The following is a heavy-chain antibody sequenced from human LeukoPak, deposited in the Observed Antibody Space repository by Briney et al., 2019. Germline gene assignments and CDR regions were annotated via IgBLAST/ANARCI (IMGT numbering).Heavy chain of an antibody. CDR1: GGSISSYY. J-gene: IGHJ3*02. CDR2: IYTSGST. V-gene: IGHV4-4*07. CDR3: ARDPYYDFSSGYYTCAFDI. D-gene: IGHD3-3*01. Sequence: SETLSLTCTVSGGSISSYYWSWIRQPAGKGLEWIGRIYTSGSTNYNPSLKSRVTMSVDTSKNQFSLKLSSVTAADTAVYYCARDPYYDFSSGYYTCAFDIWGQGTMVTVSS.